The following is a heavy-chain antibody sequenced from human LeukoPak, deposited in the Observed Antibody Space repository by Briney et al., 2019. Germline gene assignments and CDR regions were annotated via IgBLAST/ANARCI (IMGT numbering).Heavy chain of an antibody. J-gene: IGHJ4*02. CDR3: ARRYGGGRFDY. CDR2: INPNSGDT. Sequence: ASVNVSCKASGYTFTGYYIHWVRQAPGQGLEWMGWINPNSGDTNYAQKFQGRVTMTRDTSISTAYMELSRLTSADTAVYYCARRYGGGRFDYWGQGTLVTVSS. CDR1: GYTFTGYY. D-gene: IGHD4-23*01. V-gene: IGHV1-2*02.